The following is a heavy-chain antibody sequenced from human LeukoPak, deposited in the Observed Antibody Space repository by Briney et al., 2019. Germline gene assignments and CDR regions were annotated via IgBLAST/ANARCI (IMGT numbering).Heavy chain of an antibody. J-gene: IGHJ4*02. V-gene: IGHV1-2*02. CDR2: INPNSGGT. CDR1: GYTFTGYY. Sequence: GTSVKVSCKASGYTFTGYYIHWVRQAPGQGLEWMGWINPNSGGTNYAQKFQGRVTMTRDTSISTAYMELSRLRSDDTAVYYCARGTWGFNYYDSSGYTDYWGQGTLVTVSS. D-gene: IGHD3-22*01. CDR3: ARGTWGFNYYDSSGYTDY.